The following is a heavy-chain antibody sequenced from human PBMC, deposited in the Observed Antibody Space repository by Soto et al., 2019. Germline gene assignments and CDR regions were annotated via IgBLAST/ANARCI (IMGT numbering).Heavy chain of an antibody. V-gene: IGHV3-23*01. J-gene: IGHJ4*02. D-gene: IGHD3-22*01. CDR2: ISGSGGST. Sequence: PGGSLRLSCAASGFTFSSYAMSWVRQAPGKGLEWVSAISGSGGSTYYADSVKGRFTISRDNSKNTLYLQMNSLRAEDTAVYYCANAGAYYDSSGYYFLPIDYWGQGTLVTVSS. CDR3: ANAGAYYDSSGYYFLPIDY. CDR1: GFTFSSYA.